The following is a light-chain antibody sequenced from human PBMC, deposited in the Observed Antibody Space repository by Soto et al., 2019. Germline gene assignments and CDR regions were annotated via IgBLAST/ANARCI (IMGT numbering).Light chain of an antibody. CDR2: EVS. J-gene: IGLJ1*01. CDR3: SSYTSTSSVDV. Sequence: QSVLTQPASVSGSPGQSITISCTGASSDVGGYNYVSWYQHHPGKAPKLMIYEVSTRPSGVSSRFSGSKSGNTASLTISGLQAEDEADYYCSSYTSTSSVDVFGTGTKLTVL. CDR1: SSDVGGYNY. V-gene: IGLV2-14*01.